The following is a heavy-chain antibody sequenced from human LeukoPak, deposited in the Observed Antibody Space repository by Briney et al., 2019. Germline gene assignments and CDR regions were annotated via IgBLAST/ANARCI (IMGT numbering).Heavy chain of an antibody. CDR2: ISTFNDNT. CDR1: GYIFTSYD. CDR3: ARVYGSGNYYSWFDP. D-gene: IGHD3-10*01. Sequence: ASVKVSCKASGYIFTSYDISWVRQAPGQGLEWMGWISTFNDNTNYAQTLQGRVTMTTDTSTSTAYMELRSLRSDDTAVYYCARVYGSGNYYSWFDPWGQRTLVIVSS. V-gene: IGHV1-18*01. J-gene: IGHJ5*02.